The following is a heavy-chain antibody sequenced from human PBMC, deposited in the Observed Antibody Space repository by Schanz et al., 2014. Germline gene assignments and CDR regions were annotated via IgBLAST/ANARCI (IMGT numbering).Heavy chain of an antibody. Sequence: QLQLVQSGAEVKKPGASVKVSCKASGYNITSNDVTWVRQATGQGLEWMGWMNPNSGNTGYAQKFQGRVTMTRNTLASTAYMEVSSLRSEDTAVYYCARSGSSNWYFFDYWGQGTLVTVSS. D-gene: IGHD6-13*01. J-gene: IGHJ4*02. CDR3: ARSGSSNWYFFDY. CDR2: MNPNSGNT. CDR1: GYNITSND. V-gene: IGHV1-8*01.